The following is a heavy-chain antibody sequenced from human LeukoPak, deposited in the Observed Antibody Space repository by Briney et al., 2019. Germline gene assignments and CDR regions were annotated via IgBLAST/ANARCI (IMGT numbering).Heavy chain of an antibody. CDR3: ARVGYYYNIDY. CDR2: ISGSGGST. V-gene: IGHV3-23*01. CDR1: GFTFSSYG. D-gene: IGHD3-22*01. Sequence: GGTLRLSCAASGFTFSSYGMSWVRQAPGKGLEWVSAISGSGGSTYYADSVKGRFTISRDNSKNTLYLQMNSLRAEDTAVYYCARVGYYYNIDYWGQGTLVTVSS. J-gene: IGHJ4*02.